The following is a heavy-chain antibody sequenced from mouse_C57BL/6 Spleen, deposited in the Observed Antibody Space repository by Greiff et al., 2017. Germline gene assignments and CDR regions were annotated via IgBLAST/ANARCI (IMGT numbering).Heavy chain of an antibody. V-gene: IGHV5-16*01. CDR3: ARERRTYAMDY. Sequence: EVKLMESEGGLVQPGSSMKLSCTASGFTFSDYYMAWVRQVPEKGLEWVANINYDGSSTYYLDSLKSRFIISRDNAKNILYLQMSSLKSEDTATYYCARERRTYAMDYWGQGTSVTVSS. CDR2: INYDGSST. CDR1: GFTFSDYY. J-gene: IGHJ4*01.